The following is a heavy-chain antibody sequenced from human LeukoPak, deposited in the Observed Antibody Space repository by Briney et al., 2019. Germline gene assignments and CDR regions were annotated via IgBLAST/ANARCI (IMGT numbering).Heavy chain of an antibody. V-gene: IGHV1-2*02. D-gene: IGHD3-22*01. CDR1: GYTFTGYY. CDR3: ARGWSLSYYDSSGYYY. J-gene: IGHJ4*02. Sequence: ASVKVSCKASGYTFTGYYIHWVRQAPGQGLEWMGWINPNSGGTKYAQKFQGRVTMTRNTSISTAYMELSSLRSEDTAVYYYARGWSLSYYDSSGYYYWGQGTLVTVSS. CDR2: INPNSGGT.